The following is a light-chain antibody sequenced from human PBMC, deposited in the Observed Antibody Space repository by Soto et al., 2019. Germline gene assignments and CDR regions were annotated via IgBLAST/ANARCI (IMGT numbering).Light chain of an antibody. J-gene: IGKJ1*01. CDR1: QSVSSSY. Sequence: IEVANSRGTLCWSAGERATLSCRASQSVSSSYLAWYQQKPGQAPRLLIYGASSRATGIPDRFSGSGSGTDFTLPISRLEPEDFAGYYCQQWWKFGQGTKVDIK. V-gene: IGKV3-20*01. CDR2: GAS. CDR3: QQWWK.